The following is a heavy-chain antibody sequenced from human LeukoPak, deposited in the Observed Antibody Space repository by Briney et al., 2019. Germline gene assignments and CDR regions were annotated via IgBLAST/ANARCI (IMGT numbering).Heavy chain of an antibody. J-gene: IGHJ4*02. D-gene: IGHD2-15*01. V-gene: IGHV3-7*01. CDR2: MNENGSEK. Sequence: GGSLRLSCAASGFTFSSYYMVWVRQAPGKGLEWVAHMNENGSEKHYVDSVKGRFTMSRDNVKSSLFLQMSSLGAEDTAVYYCARDQGYCSGGTCYTVLDYWGQGTLVTVSS. CDR1: GFTFSSYY. CDR3: ARDQGYCSGGTCYTVLDY.